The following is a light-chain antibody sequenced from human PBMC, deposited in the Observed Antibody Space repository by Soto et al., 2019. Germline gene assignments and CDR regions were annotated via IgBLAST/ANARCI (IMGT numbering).Light chain of an antibody. CDR1: RGISSSY. J-gene: IGKJ5*01. Sequence: EIVLTQSPGTLSLSPGERATLSCRASRGISSSYLAWYQQKPGQAPRLLIYGVSSRATGIPDRFSGRWSGTDFTLTIRRLEPEDFAVYYCQQYDTSPGTFGQGTRLEIK. CDR2: GVS. CDR3: QQYDTSPGT. V-gene: IGKV3-20*01.